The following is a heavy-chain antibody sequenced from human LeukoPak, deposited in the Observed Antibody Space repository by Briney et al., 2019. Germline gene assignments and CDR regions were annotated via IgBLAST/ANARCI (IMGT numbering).Heavy chain of an antibody. D-gene: IGHD6-19*01. CDR2: VYPGDSDT. J-gene: IGHJ5*02. CDR1: GYTFTSYW. Sequence: GESLRISCKGSGYTFTSYWIGWVRQMPGKDLEWMGFVYPGDSDTRDSPSFRGQVTISADKSISTAYLQWSSLKASDTAIYCCARQSESSGWYHWGQGALVTVSS. V-gene: IGHV5-51*01. CDR3: ARQSESSGWYH.